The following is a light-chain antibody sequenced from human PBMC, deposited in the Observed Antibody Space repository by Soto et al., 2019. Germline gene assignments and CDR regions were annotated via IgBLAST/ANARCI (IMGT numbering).Light chain of an antibody. J-gene: IGKJ1*01. CDR1: QSVSSTY. CDR2: GAS. CDR3: QQYGSSPRT. Sequence: EIVLTQPPGTLSLSQGERGTLSCSASQSVSSTYLAWYQQIPGQAPRXXISGASSRATGIPDRFSGSGAGTDFTLTISRLEPEDFAVYYCQQYGSSPRTFGQGTKVDIK. V-gene: IGKV3-20*01.